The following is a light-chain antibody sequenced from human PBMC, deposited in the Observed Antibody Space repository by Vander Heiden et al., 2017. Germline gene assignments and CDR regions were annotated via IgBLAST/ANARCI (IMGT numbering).Light chain of an antibody. V-gene: IGKV2-28*01. J-gene: IGKJ4*01. Sequence: DIVMTQSPLSLPVTPGEPASISCRSSQSLLHSNGYNYLDWYLQKPGQSPQLLIYLGSNRASGVPDRFSGSGSGTDFTLKISRVDAEDVGVYYCMQALPTPHTFGGGTKVEIK. CDR2: LGS. CDR1: QSLLHSNGYNY. CDR3: MQALPTPHT.